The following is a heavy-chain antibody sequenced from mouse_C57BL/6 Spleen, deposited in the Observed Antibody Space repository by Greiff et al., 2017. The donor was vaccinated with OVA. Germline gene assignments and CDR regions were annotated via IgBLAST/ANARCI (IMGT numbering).Heavy chain of an antibody. Sequence: QVHVKQSGAELAKPAASVSLSCKASGYTFTSYWMHWVKQRPGQGLEWIGYINPSSGYTKYNQKFKDKATLTADKSSSTAYMELSSLTYEDSAIYYCARIQESAWFAYWGTGTLVTVSA. CDR1: GYTFTSYW. CDR3: ARIQESAWFAY. CDR2: INPSSGYT. V-gene: IGHV1-7*01. J-gene: IGHJ3*01.